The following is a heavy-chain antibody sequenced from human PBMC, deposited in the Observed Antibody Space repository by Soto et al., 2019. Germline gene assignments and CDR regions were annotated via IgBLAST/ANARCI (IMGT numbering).Heavy chain of an antibody. V-gene: IGHV3-74*01. D-gene: IGHD6-6*01. Sequence: PGGSLRLSCETSGFTFSNYWMHWVRQVPGKGLVWVSRIKSDGSYTNYADSVKGRFTILRDNAKNTLYLQMNSLRAEDTAVHYCVRVSGQLVGPANWATWLDSWGQGSVVTVSS. J-gene: IGHJ5*01. CDR3: VRVSGQLVGPANWATWLDS. CDR2: IKSDGSYT. CDR1: GFTFSNYW.